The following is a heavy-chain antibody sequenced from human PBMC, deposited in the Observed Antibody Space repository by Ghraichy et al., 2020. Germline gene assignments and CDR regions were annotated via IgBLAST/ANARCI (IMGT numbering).Heavy chain of an antibody. J-gene: IGHJ5*02. Sequence: SETLSLTCAVYGGSFSGYYWSWIRQPPGKGLEWIGEINHSGSTNYNPSLKSRVTISVDKSKNQFSLKLSSVTAADTAVYYCARGRAYYYCGSGYQPPNNWFDPWCQGTLGNVSA. CDR2: INHSGST. CDR1: GGSFSGYY. V-gene: IGHV4-34*01. D-gene: IGHD3-3*01. CDR3: ARGRAYYYCGSGYQPPNNWFDP.